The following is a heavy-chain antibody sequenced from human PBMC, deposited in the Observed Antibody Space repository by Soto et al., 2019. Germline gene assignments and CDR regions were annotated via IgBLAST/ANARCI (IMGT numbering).Heavy chain of an antibody. CDR2: INAGNGNT. J-gene: IGHJ4*02. Sequence: QVQLVQSGAEVKKPGASVKVSCKASGYTFTSYAMHWVRQAPGQRLEWMGWINAGNGNTKYSQKFQGRVTITRDTSASTAYMELTSLRSEDTAGYYCARGLPITIGYFDYWGQGTLVTVSS. CDR1: GYTFTSYA. V-gene: IGHV1-3*01. D-gene: IGHD3-10*01. CDR3: ARGLPITIGYFDY.